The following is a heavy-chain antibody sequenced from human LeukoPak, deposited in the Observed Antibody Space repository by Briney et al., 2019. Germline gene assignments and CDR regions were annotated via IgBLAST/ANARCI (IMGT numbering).Heavy chain of an antibody. D-gene: IGHD4-17*01. V-gene: IGHV4-4*07. Sequence: SETLSLTCTVSGGSINSYFWTWIRQPAGKGLECLGRFHPSGKTNYNPSLKSRVTMSLDTSKNQFSLKLTPVTAADTAVYYCARDGALDYGDYWYFDLWGRGTLVTVSS. CDR3: ARDGALDYGDYWYFDL. CDR1: GGSINSYF. CDR2: FHPSGKT. J-gene: IGHJ2*01.